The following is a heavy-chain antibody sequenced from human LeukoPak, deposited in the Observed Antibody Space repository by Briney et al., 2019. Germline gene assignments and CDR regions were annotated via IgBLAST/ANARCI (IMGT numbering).Heavy chain of an antibody. Sequence: ASVKVSCKASGHTFTSDYMHWVRQAPGQGLQWMGIISPSGGGTSYAQKFQGRVTMTRDTSTNTLYMELSSLRSEDTAVYYCAKGYFDSPRVYSDYWGQGTLVTVSS. J-gene: IGHJ4*02. CDR2: ISPSGGGT. D-gene: IGHD3-22*01. CDR3: AKGYFDSPRVYSDY. V-gene: IGHV1-46*01. CDR1: GHTFTSDY.